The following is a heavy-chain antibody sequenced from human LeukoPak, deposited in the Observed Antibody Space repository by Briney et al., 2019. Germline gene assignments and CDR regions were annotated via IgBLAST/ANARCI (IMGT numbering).Heavy chain of an antibody. J-gene: IGHJ4*02. CDR1: GFTFSSYA. CDR2: IIPIFGTA. V-gene: IGHV1-69*05. CDR3: ANGKQLPGLILDY. D-gene: IGHD6-13*01. Sequence: GGSLRLSCAASGFTFSSYAISWVRQAPGQGLEWMGGIIPIFGTANYAQKFQGRVTITTDESTSTAYMGLSSLRSEDTAVYYCANGKQLPGLILDYWGQGTLVTVSS.